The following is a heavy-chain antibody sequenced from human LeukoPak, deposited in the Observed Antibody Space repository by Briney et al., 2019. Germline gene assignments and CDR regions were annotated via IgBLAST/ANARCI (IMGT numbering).Heavy chain of an antibody. D-gene: IGHD1-26*01. J-gene: IGHJ4*02. CDR2: IYYSGST. CDR3: AKSIVGAPF. Sequence: SETLSLTCTVSGGSISSYYWSWIRQPPGKGLEWIGYIYYSGSTNYNPSLKSRVTISVDTSKNQFSLKLSSVTAADTAVYYCAKSIVGAPFWGQGTLVTVSS. V-gene: IGHV4-59*12. CDR1: GGSISSYY.